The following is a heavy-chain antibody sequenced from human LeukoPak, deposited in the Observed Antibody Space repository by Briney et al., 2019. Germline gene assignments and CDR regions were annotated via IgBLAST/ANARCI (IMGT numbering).Heavy chain of an antibody. V-gene: IGHV3-23*01. D-gene: IGHD5-12*01. CDR3: ATSGYDEYYFDY. CDR1: GFTFSSYA. J-gene: IGHJ4*02. CDR2: ISGSGGST. Sequence: GGSLKLSCAASGFTFSSYAMSWVRQAPGKGLEWVSAISGSGGSTYYADSVKGRFTISRDNSKNTLYLQMNSLRAEDTAVYYCATSGYDEYYFDYWGQGTLVTVSS.